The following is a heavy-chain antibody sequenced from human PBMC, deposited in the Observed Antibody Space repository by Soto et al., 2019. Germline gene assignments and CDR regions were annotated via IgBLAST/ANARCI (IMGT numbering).Heavy chain of an antibody. J-gene: IGHJ5*02. D-gene: IGHD2-21*02. CDR1: GGSITDYS. V-gene: IGHV4-4*07. Sequence: SETLSLTCTVSGGSITDYSWVWIRQPAGKGLEWIGRIFSSGSTNYNPSLKGRITMSLDTSKNQFSLKLNSATATDTAVYFCARDQGVVVTADNWFDPWGQGILGTVSS. CDR3: ARDQGVVVTADNWFDP. CDR2: IFSSGST.